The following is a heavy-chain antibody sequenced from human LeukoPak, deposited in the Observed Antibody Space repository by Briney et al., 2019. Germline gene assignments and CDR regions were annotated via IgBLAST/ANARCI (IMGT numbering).Heavy chain of an antibody. D-gene: IGHD2-2*01. J-gene: IGHJ4*02. CDR2: IYPGDFDT. CDR1: GYSFTSYW. CDR3: ARCYCSSTSCPFDY. Sequence: GESLKISCKGSGYSFTSYWIGWVRQMPGKGLEWMGIIYPGDFDTRYSPPFQGQVTISADKSISTAYLQWSSLKASDTAMYYCARCYCSSTSCPFDYWGQGTLVTVSS. V-gene: IGHV5-51*01.